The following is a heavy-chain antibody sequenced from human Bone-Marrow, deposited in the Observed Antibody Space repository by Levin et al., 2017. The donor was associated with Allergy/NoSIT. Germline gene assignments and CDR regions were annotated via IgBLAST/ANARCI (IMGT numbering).Heavy chain of an antibody. V-gene: IGHV1-2*06. D-gene: IGHD2-21*01. CDR2: IDPNTGGT. Sequence: WVRQAPGQGLEWMGRIDPNTGGTDYAQRFQGRVTFTLSSSITTVYMQLNRLTSDDTAVYYCARGRGYCDGASCNFWFDPWGQGTRVTVSS. CDR3: ARGRGYCDGASCNFWFDP. J-gene: IGHJ5*02.